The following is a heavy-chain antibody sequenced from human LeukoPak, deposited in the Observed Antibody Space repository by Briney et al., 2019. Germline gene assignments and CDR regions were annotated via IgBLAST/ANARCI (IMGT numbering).Heavy chain of an antibody. CDR1: GFTFSSYG. V-gene: IGHV3-23*01. Sequence: PGRSLRLSRSASGFTFSSYGMHWVRQAPGKGLEWVSAISGSGGSTYYADSVKGRFTISRDNSKNTLYLQMNSLRAEDTAVYYCARDGGFVGDWFDPWGQGTLVTVSS. CDR2: ISGSGGST. CDR3: ARDGGFVGDWFDP. J-gene: IGHJ5*02. D-gene: IGHD2-21*01.